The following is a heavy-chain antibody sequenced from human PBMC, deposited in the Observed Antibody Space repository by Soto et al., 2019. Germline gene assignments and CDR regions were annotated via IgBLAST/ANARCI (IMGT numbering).Heavy chain of an antibody. Sequence: SVKVSCKASGGPFRSSAISWLRQAPGQGLEWMGGIIPIFGTANYAQKFQGRVTITADESTSTAYMELSSLRSEDTAVYYCASGRGYYYYFDYWGQGTLVTVSA. CDR1: GGPFRSSA. CDR3: ASGRGYYYYFDY. CDR2: IIPIFGTA. J-gene: IGHJ4*02. V-gene: IGHV1-69*13. D-gene: IGHD3-22*01.